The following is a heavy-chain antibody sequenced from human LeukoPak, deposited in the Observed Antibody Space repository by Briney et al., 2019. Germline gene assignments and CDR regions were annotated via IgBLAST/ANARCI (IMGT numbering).Heavy chain of an antibody. J-gene: IGHJ4*02. D-gene: IGHD3-22*01. CDR3: AKDRSYRDSGGFRNFDY. CDR2: IRFDGITK. V-gene: IGHV3-30*02. CDR1: GLTFSTCG. Sequence: GGSQRLSCAASGLTFSTCGMRWVRQAPGKGLEWVAFIRFDGITKYYADSVKGRFIISRDNSENTLYLQVNSPRAEDTAVYYCAKDRSYRDSGGFRNFDYWGQGTLVTVSS.